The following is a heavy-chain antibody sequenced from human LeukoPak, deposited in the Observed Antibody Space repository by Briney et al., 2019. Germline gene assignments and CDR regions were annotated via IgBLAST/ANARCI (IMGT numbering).Heavy chain of an antibody. CDR2: IIPIFGTA. D-gene: IGHD6-13*01. V-gene: IGHV1-69*13. CDR1: GGTFSSYA. J-gene: IGHJ5*02. CDR3: ARGIAAAGCEWFDP. Sequence: GASVKVSCKASGGTFSSYAISWVRQAPGQGLEWMGGIIPIFGTANYAQKFQGRVTITADESTSTAYMELSSLRSEDTAVYYCARGIAAAGCEWFDPWGQGTLVTVSS.